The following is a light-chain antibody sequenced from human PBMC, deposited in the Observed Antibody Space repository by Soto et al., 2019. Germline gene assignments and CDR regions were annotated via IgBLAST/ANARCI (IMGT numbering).Light chain of an antibody. CDR1: QSVSSSY. CDR2: GAS. V-gene: IGKV3-15*01. CDR3: QQYSNWPL. Sequence: IVLTQSPGTLSLSPGERATLSCRASQSVSSSYLAWYQQKPGQAPRLLIYGASTRATGVPARFSGSGSGTEFTLTISSLQSEDFAVYYCQQYSNWPLFGPGTKVDIK. J-gene: IGKJ3*01.